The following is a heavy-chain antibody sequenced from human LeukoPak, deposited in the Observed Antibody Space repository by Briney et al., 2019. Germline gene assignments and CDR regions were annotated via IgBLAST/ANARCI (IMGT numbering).Heavy chain of an antibody. J-gene: IGHJ4*02. V-gene: IGHV3-21*01. Sequence: GGSLRLSCAASGFTFSSYSMNWVRQAPGKGLEWVSSISSSSSYIYYADSVKGRFTISRDNAKNSLYLQMNSLRAEDTAVYYCAAAPYDSSGYYYYWGQGTLVTVSS. D-gene: IGHD3-22*01. CDR3: AAAPYDSSGYYYY. CDR2: ISSSSSYI. CDR1: GFTFSSYS.